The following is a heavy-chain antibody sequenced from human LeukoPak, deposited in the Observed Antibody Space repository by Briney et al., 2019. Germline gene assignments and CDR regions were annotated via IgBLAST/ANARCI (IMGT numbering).Heavy chain of an antibody. D-gene: IGHD4-17*01. V-gene: IGHV3-33*06. J-gene: IGHJ4*02. Sequence: GRSLRLSCAASGFTFSSYGMPWVRQAPGKGLERVSVIWDDGSNKYYADSVKGRFTISRDNSKHTLYLQMNSLRAEATALYYCAKYARASYGDPDTPFDYWGQGTLVTVSS. CDR3: AKYARASYGDPDTPFDY. CDR2: IWDDGSNK. CDR1: GFTFSSYG.